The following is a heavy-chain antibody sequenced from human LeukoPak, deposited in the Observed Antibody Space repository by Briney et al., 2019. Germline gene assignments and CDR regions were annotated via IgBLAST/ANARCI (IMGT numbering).Heavy chain of an antibody. V-gene: IGHV3-23*01. CDR2: ITDDGYNT. CDR3: AKDLSYTSGASDH. J-gene: IGHJ4*02. CDR1: GFTVSSNY. D-gene: IGHD6-19*01. Sequence: PAGSLRLSCAASGFTVSSNYMSWVRQAPGKGLEWVSTITDDGYNTYSADSVKGRITFSRDNSKNTLSLQLRSLRAEDTAVYYCAKDLSYTSGASDHWGQGTLVTVSS.